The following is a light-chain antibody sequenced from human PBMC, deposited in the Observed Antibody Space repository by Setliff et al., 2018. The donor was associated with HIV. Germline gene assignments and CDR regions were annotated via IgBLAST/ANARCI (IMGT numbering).Light chain of an antibody. CDR3: SSYAITNTLP. CDR2: EVS. CDR1: SSDIGGYSH. J-gene: IGLJ1*01. Sequence: QSVLAQPASVSGSPGQSITISCTGTSSDIGGYSHVSWYQQHPGKVPKLIIYEVSNRPSGVSNRSSGSKSGNTASLTISGLQAEDEADYYCSSYAITNTLPFGTGTKVTVL. V-gene: IGLV2-14*01.